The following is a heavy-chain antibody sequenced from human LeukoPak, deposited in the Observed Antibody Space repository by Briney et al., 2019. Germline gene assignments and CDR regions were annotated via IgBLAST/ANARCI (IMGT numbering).Heavy chain of an antibody. J-gene: IGHJ6*02. CDR1: GFTFSSYA. Sequence: GGSLRLSCAAPGFTFSSYAMSWVRQAPGKGLEWVSAISGSGGSTYYADSVKGRFTISRDNSKNTLYLQMNSLRAEDTAVYYCAKDDLAQFFMTTVAQGMDVWGQGTTVTVSS. CDR2: ISGSGGST. CDR3: AKDDLAQFFMTTVAQGMDV. V-gene: IGHV3-23*01. D-gene: IGHD4-23*01.